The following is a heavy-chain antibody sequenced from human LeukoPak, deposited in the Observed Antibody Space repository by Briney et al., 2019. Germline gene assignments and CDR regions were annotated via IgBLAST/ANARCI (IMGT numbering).Heavy chain of an antibody. D-gene: IGHD3-9*01. Sequence: SETLSLTCTVSGGSISSYYWSWIRQPPGKGLEWIGYIYYSGSTNYNPSLKSRVTISVDTSKNQFSLKLSSVTAADTAVYYCARLGNYDILTGFGAFAFDIWGQGTMVTVSS. CDR2: IYYSGST. CDR3: ARLGNYDILTGFGAFAFDI. CDR1: GGSISSYY. J-gene: IGHJ3*02. V-gene: IGHV4-59*08.